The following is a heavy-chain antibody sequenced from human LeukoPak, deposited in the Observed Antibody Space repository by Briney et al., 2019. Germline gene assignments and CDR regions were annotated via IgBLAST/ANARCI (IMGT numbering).Heavy chain of an antibody. V-gene: IGHV4-61*02. J-gene: IGHJ3*02. CDR3: ARHVGWDLSSFDI. D-gene: IGHD1-26*01. CDR2: IYISGST. CDR1: GGSISSGYS. Sequence: SQTLSLTCTVSGGSISSGYSWTWIRRPAGKGLEWIGRIYISGSTDYNVSLKSRITISMDTSKNQFSLEMSSVTAADTAVYYCARHVGWDLSSFDIWGQGTMVTVSS.